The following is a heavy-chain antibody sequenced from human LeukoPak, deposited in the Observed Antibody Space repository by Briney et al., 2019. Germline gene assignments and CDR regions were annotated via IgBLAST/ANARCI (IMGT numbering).Heavy chain of an antibody. D-gene: IGHD3-10*01. V-gene: IGHV3-30-3*01. Sequence: GGSLRLSCAATGFTFSNYAIRWGRQAPGKGLEWVAFISDDGSRQHYADSVKGRFTISRDNSKNTLNLQMNSLRAEDTAVYYCVKDRTGTYTLDYWGQGTLVTVSS. CDR2: ISDDGSRQ. CDR3: VKDRTGTYTLDY. CDR1: GFTFSNYA. J-gene: IGHJ4*02.